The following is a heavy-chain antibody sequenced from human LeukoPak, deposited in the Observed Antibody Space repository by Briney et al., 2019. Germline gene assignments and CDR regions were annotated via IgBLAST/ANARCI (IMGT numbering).Heavy chain of an antibody. J-gene: IGHJ4*02. CDR2: IYSGGST. V-gene: IGHV3-66*01. Sequence: PGGSLRLSCAASGFTFSSYWMSWVRQAPGKGLEWVSVIYSGGSTYYADSVKGRFTISRDNSKNTLYLQMNSLRAEDTAVYYCATIDYWGQGTLVTVSS. CDR1: GFTFSSYW. CDR3: ATIDY.